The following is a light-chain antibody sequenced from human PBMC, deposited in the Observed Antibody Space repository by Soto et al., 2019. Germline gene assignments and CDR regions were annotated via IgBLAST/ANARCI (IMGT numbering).Light chain of an antibody. J-gene: IGKJ1*01. CDR1: QSVSSNY. CDR3: QQYGDSSWT. V-gene: IGKV3-20*01. CDR2: GAS. Sequence: PGDRATLSCRASQSVSSNYLAWYQQQKPGQAPRLLIYGASSRATGVPDRFSGSGSGTDFTLAISRLEPEDFVVYYCQQYGDSSWTFGQGTKVDIK.